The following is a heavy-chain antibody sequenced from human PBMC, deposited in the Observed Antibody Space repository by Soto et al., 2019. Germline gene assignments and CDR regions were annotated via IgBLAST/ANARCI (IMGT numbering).Heavy chain of an antibody. CDR3: ARVYSSSSDYYYGMDV. J-gene: IGHJ6*02. Sequence: PXETLCLTCTVSGCSVSSGSYYWSWIRQPPGKGLEWIGYIYYSGSTNYNPSLKSRVTISVDTSKNQFSLKLSSVTAADTAVYYCARVYSSSSDYYYGMDVWGQGSTVTVSS. CDR2: IYYSGST. D-gene: IGHD6-6*01. V-gene: IGHV4-61*01. CDR1: GCSVSSGSYY.